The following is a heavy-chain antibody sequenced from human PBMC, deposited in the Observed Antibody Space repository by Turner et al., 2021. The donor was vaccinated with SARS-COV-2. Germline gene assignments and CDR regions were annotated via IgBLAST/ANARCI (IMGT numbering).Heavy chain of an antibody. CDR1: GFTFSSYG. D-gene: IGHD4-4*01. J-gene: IGHJ4*02. Sequence: HVQLVESGGGVVKPGRSLRLPWTAPGFTFSSYGMHWVRQAPGKVLEWVAVTSYDGSNKYYADSVKGRFIISRNNSKNTLYLQMNSLRAEDTAVYYCAKQQGLYSNPMYYFDYWGQGTLVTVSS. CDR2: TSYDGSNK. CDR3: AKQQGLYSNPMYYFDY. V-gene: IGHV3-30*18.